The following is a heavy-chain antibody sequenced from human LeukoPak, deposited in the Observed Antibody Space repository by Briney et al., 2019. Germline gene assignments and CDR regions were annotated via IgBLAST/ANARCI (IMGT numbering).Heavy chain of an antibody. CDR1: GFIFSTSS. CDR3: ARDARQHCGTDACYGPYFDY. D-gene: IGHD2-2*01. CDR2: IRGSSTTI. Sequence: PGGSLRLSCAASGFIFSTSSMSCVRQTPGKGLEWISYIRGSSTTIYYADSVKGRFTISRDNARNSLYLQMNDLRAEDTGVYFCARDARQHCGTDACYGPYFDYWGQGSLVTVSS. J-gene: IGHJ4*02. V-gene: IGHV3-48*01.